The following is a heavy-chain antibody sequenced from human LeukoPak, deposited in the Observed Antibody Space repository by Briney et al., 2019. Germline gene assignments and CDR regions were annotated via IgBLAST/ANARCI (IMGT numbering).Heavy chain of an antibody. D-gene: IGHD2-8*01. CDR1: GGSISTYN. V-gene: IGHV4-4*07. J-gene: IGHJ2*01. Sequence: SETLSLTCTVSGGSISTYNWTWIRHPARQGLEWIGRIYNSGTTNYSPYLESRVTMSLDTSKNRFSLSLSSVTAADTAVYYCARTRVGAMGHCTINGWGRATLVTVPS. CDR3: ARTRVGAMGHCTING. CDR2: IYNSGTT.